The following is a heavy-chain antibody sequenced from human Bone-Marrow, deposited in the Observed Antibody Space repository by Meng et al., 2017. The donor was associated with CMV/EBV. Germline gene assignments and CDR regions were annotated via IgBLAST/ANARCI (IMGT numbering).Heavy chain of an antibody. V-gene: IGHV1-2*02. CDR3: AREAGGYCSSTSCRPAYNWFDP. J-gene: IGHJ5*02. D-gene: IGHD2-2*01. CDR1: GYTFTSYG. CDR2: INPNSGGT. Sequence: ASVKVSCKASGYTFTSYGISWVRQAPGQGLEWMGWINPNSGGTNYAQKFQGRVTMTRDTSISTAYMELSRLRSDDTAVYYCAREAGGYCSSTSCRPAYNWFDPWGQGTLVTVSS.